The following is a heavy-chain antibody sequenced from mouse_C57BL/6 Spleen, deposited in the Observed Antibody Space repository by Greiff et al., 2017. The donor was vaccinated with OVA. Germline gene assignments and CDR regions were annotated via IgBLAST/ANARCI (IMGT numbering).Heavy chain of an antibody. J-gene: IGHJ3*01. Sequence: QVTLKESGPGILQSSQTLSLTCSFSGFSLSTSGMGVSWIRQPSGKGLEWLAHIYWDDDKRYNPSLKSRLTISKDTSRNQVFLKITSVDTADTATYYCARSTQTWFAYWGQGTLVTVSA. CDR1: GFSLSTSGMG. CDR3: ARSTQTWFAY. CDR2: IYWDDDK. V-gene: IGHV8-12*01.